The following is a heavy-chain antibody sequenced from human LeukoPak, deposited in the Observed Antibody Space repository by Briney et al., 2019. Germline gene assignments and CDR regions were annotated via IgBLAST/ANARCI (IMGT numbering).Heavy chain of an antibody. D-gene: IGHD1-1*01. Sequence: GGSLRLFCAVSAFTFSSYSVKCVRQAPGGGLEWISYIGLSSGNTKYADSVKGRFAISGDNAKSSLYLQMNSLRVEDTAVYYCARDHNYAFDNWGQGTLVTVSS. CDR1: AFTFSSYS. V-gene: IGHV3-48*04. CDR2: IGLSSGNT. CDR3: ARDHNYAFDN. J-gene: IGHJ4*02.